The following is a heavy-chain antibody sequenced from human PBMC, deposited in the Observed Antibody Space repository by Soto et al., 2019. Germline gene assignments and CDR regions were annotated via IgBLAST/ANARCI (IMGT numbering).Heavy chain of an antibody. D-gene: IGHD3-10*01. V-gene: IGHV3-21*01. CDR3: AREDMEDLYYYGSGSYYY. CDR2: ISSSSSYI. CDR1: GFTFSSYS. J-gene: IGHJ4*02. Sequence: GGSLRLSCAASGFTFSSYSMNWVRQAPGKGLEWVSSISSSSSYIYYADSVKGRFTISRDNAKNSLYLQMNSLRAEDTAVYYCAREDMEDLYYYGSGSYYYWGQGTLVTVSS.